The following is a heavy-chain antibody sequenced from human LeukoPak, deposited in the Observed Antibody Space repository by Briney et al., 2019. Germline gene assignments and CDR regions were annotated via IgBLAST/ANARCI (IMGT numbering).Heavy chain of an antibody. D-gene: IGHD3-22*01. CDR2: IYTSGST. CDR3: ASRTPRYYYDSSGYAFDI. Sequence: SETLSLTCTVSGGSISSYYWSWIRQPAGQGLEWIGRIYTSGSTNYDPSLKSRVTISVDTSKNQLSLKLSSVTAADTAVYYCASRTPRYYYDSSGYAFDIWGQGTMVTVSS. CDR1: GGSISSYY. J-gene: IGHJ3*02. V-gene: IGHV4-4*07.